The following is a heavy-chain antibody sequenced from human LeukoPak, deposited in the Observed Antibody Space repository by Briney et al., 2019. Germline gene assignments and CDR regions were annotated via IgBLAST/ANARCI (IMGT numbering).Heavy chain of an antibody. J-gene: IGHJ3*02. CDR3: AREGGYSYAFDI. V-gene: IGHV3-30-3*01. CDR2: ISYDGSNK. D-gene: IGHD5-18*01. Sequence: GGSLRLSCAASGFTFSSYAMHWVRQAPGKGLEWVAVISYDGSNKYYADSVKGRFTISRDNAKNSLYLQMNSLRAEDTAVYYCAREGGYSYAFDIWGQGTMVTVSS. CDR1: GFTFSSYA.